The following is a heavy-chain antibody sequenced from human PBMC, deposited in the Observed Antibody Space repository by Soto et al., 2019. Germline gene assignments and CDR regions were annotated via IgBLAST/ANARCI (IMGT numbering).Heavy chain of an antibody. CDR2: ISVSTTYT. CDR3: ARAYRYDSSGYGSGFDP. Sequence: QVQLVESGGGLVKPGGSLRLSCTASGFTFNDYYMSWVRQAPGKGLEWVSDISVSTTYTNYADSVKGRFTISRDNAKKSLYLQMTSLRAEDTAVYYCARAYRYDSSGYGSGFDPWGQGTLVTVSS. D-gene: IGHD3-22*01. V-gene: IGHV3-11*05. J-gene: IGHJ5*02. CDR1: GFTFNDYY.